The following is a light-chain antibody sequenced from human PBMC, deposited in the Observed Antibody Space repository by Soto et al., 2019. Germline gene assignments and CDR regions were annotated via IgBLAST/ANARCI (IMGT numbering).Light chain of an antibody. V-gene: IGKV3-11*01. CDR3: QQRSKWVT. J-gene: IGKJ4*01. Sequence: EIVLTQSPGTLSLSPGEGATLSCRASQSISSNFLAWYQQKRGQAPRLLIYDASNRATGIPARFSGSGSGTDFTLTISSLEPEDFAVYYCQQRSKWVTFGRGTKVDIK. CDR1: QSISSNF. CDR2: DAS.